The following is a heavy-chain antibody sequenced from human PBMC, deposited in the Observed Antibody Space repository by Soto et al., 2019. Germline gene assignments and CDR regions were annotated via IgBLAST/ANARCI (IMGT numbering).Heavy chain of an antibody. CDR1: GGSISSYY. CDR3: ARGLMTTVPTNWFDP. J-gene: IGHJ5*02. Sequence: PSETLSLTCTVSGGSISSYYWSWIRQPPGKGLEWIGYIYYSGSTNYNPSLKSRVTISVDTSKNQFSLKLSSVTAADTAMYYCARGLMTTVPTNWFDPWGQGTLVTVSS. V-gene: IGHV4-59*12. CDR2: IYYSGST. D-gene: IGHD4-17*01.